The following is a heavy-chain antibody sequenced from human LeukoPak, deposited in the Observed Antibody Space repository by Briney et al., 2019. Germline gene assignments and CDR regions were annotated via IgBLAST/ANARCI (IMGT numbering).Heavy chain of an antibody. D-gene: IGHD3-10*01. CDR3: ASLMVRGVIKDY. J-gene: IGHJ4*02. Sequence: SETLSLTCTVSADSISNFWWNWIRLPAGKGLEWIGRIHTSGGNNYNPSLRSRVTMSLDTSKNQFSLQLTSVTAADTAVYYCASLMVRGVIKDYWGQGTLVTVSS. CDR2: IHTSGGN. CDR1: ADSISNFW. V-gene: IGHV4-4*07.